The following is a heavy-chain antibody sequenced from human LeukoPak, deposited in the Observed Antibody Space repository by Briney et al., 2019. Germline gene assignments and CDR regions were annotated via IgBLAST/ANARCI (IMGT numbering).Heavy chain of an antibody. CDR2: IYWNDDK. J-gene: IGHJ5*02. CDR1: GFSLSTSGVG. Sequence: SGPTLVNPTQTLMLTCTFSGFSLSTSGVGVGWIRQPPGKALEWLALIYWNDDKRYSPSPKSRLTITKDTSKNQVVLTMTNMDPVDTATYYCAHSLYYYDSSGYDWFDPWGQGTLVTVSS. CDR3: AHSLYYYDSSGYDWFDP. D-gene: IGHD3-22*01. V-gene: IGHV2-5*01.